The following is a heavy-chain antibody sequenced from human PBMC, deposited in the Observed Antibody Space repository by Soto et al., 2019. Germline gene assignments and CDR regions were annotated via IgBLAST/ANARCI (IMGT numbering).Heavy chain of an antibody. V-gene: IGHV4-59*12. CDR3: VRGGIAGHWFDP. CDR2: IFHSGST. D-gene: IGHD2-21*01. J-gene: IGHJ5*02. Sequence: SETLSLTCTVSGGSISSYYWSWIRQPPGKGLEWLGYIFHSGSTLYTPSLRGRLTLSADTSRNQLSLHLTSVTAADTAVYYCVRGGIAGHWFDPWGQGILVTVSS. CDR1: GGSISSYY.